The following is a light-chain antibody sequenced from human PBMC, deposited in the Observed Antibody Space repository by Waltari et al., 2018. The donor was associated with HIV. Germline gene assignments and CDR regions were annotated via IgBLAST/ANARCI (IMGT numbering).Light chain of an antibody. J-gene: IGLJ3*02. Sequence: QFALAQPRSVSGSPGQSVSISCTGSNSDVANFNYVSWYQQPPGKVPKLIIYDVTKRPSGVPNRFSGSTSGNTASLTISGLQADDEADYYCCSGGNNNIWVFGGGTKVTVL. CDR2: DVT. CDR1: NSDVANFNY. CDR3: CSGGNNNIWV. V-gene: IGLV2-11*01.